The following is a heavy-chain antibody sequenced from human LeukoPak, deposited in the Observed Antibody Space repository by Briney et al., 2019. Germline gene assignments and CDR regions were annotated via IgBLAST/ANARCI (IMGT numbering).Heavy chain of an antibody. D-gene: IGHD6-13*01. Sequence: ASVKVSCKASGGTFSSYAISWVRQAPGQGLEWMGRINPNSGGTNYAQKFQGRVTMTRDTSISTAYMELSRLRSDDTAVYYCARELSAAAKYNWFDPWGQGTLVTVSS. J-gene: IGHJ5*02. CDR3: ARELSAAAKYNWFDP. CDR2: INPNSGGT. V-gene: IGHV1-2*06. CDR1: GGTFSSYA.